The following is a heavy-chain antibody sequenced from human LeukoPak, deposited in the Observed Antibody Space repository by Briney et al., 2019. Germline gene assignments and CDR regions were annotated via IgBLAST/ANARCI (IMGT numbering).Heavy chain of an antibody. Sequence: GGSLRLSCPFSGYSFSSFDMTWVRQAPGKGLEWVSGISNGGDRTYYADSVKGRFTISRDNSKNTLSLQMNSLRADDTAVYYCAKDTPRSSGWFFLDYWGQGTLVTVSP. D-gene: IGHD6-19*01. V-gene: IGHV3-23*01. J-gene: IGHJ4*02. CDR2: ISNGGDRT. CDR1: GYSFSSFD. CDR3: AKDTPRSSGWFFLDY.